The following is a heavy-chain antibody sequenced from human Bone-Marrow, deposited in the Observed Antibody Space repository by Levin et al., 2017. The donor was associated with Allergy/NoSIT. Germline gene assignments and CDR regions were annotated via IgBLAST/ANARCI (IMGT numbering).Heavy chain of an antibody. Sequence: GESLKISCAASGFTVSSNYMSWVRQAPGKGLEWVSVIYSGGSTYYADSVKGRFTISRDNSKNTLYLQMNSLRAEETAVYYCATAEPGWGTVPLDYWGQGTLVTVSS. J-gene: IGHJ4*02. CDR3: ATAEPGWGTVPLDY. V-gene: IGHV3-53*01. CDR1: GFTVSSNY. D-gene: IGHD4-17*01. CDR2: IYSGGST.